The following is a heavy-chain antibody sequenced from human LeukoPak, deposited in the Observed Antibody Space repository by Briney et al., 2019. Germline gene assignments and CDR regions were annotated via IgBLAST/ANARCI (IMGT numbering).Heavy chain of an antibody. D-gene: IGHD6-6*01. CDR1: GFTFYYFA. Sequence: GGSLRLSCAASGFTFYYFALHWVRQAPRKGLEWVACISFDGSNQYYADSVKGRFTISRDNSRNTLYLQMNGLTPDDTAMYYCAKDPGQLGYYYYTLDVWGQGTTVTVSS. J-gene: IGHJ6*02. CDR3: AKDPGQLGYYYYTLDV. V-gene: IGHV3-30*18. CDR2: ISFDGSNQ.